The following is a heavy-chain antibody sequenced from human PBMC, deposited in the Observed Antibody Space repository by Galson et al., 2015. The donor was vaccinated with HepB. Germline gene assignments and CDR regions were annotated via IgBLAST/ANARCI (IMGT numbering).Heavy chain of an antibody. J-gene: IGHJ4*02. CDR3: AKTRGFYDF. D-gene: IGHD5-12*01. Sequence: SLRLSCAASGFTFSIYGMNWVRQAPGKGPEWVSGITGNGDTTYYAASVRGRFTISRDNSKNTVYVQMNSLRAEDTAVYYCAKTRGFYDFGGQGTLVTVSS. V-gene: IGHV3-23*01. CDR1: GFTFSIYG. CDR2: ITGNGDTT.